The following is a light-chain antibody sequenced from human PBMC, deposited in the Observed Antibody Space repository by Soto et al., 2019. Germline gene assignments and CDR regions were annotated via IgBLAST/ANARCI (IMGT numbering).Light chain of an antibody. Sequence: EIVLTQSPGTLSLSPGGRATISCRASQSVSRSLAWYQHRPGQSPRLLISGASMMASGVPVRFSGSGSGTDFTLTISRLEPEDFAVYYCQHYGETPITFGLGTRLEV. J-gene: IGKJ5*01. CDR2: GAS. CDR3: QHYGETPIT. V-gene: IGKV3-20*01. CDR1: QSVSRS.